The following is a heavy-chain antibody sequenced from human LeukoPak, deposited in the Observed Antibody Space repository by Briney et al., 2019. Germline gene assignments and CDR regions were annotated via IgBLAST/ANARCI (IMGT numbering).Heavy chain of an antibody. J-gene: IGHJ4*02. CDR1: GFTFSSYW. Sequence: GGSLSLSCATSGFTFSSYWMDWVRQAPGKGLEWVAKIKEDGSKKDYVDSVKGRFIISRDNAKNSLYLEMNSLRADDTGVYYCVRENPYVQWGQGTLVTVSS. CDR2: IKEDGSKK. V-gene: IGHV3-7*01. D-gene: IGHD2-21*01. CDR3: VRENPYVQ.